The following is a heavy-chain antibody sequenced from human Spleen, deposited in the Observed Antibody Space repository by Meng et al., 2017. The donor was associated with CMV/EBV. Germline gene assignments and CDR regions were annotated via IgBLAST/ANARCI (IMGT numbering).Heavy chain of an antibody. Sequence: GGSLRLSCAASGFIFDDYAMHWVRQAPGKGLEWVSGVSLNSGHIGYADSVKDRFAISRDNAKNSLFLQMNSLRAEDTALNYCAKVPSIIRNEEAFDIWGQGTMVTVSS. CDR1: GFIFDDYA. J-gene: IGHJ3*02. D-gene: IGHD1-1*01. V-gene: IGHV3-9*01. CDR3: AKVPSIIRNEEAFDI. CDR2: VSLNSGHI.